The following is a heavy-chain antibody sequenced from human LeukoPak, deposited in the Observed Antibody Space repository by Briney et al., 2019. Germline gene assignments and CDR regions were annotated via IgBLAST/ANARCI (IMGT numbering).Heavy chain of an antibody. CDR2: IYYSGST. Sequence: SETLSLTCTVSGGSISSGGYYWSWIRQHPGKGLEWIGYIYYSGSTNYNPSLKSRVTISVDTSKNQFSLKLSSVTAADTAVYYCARRTSNWSETVGYYYYMDVWGKGTTVTVSS. CDR1: GGSISSGGYY. D-gene: IGHD1-20*01. J-gene: IGHJ6*03. CDR3: ARRTSNWSETVGYYYYMDV. V-gene: IGHV4-61*08.